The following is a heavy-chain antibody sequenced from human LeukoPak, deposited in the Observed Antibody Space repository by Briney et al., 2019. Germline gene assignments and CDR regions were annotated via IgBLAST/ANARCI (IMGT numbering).Heavy chain of an antibody. V-gene: IGHV3-7*03. Sequence: GGSLRLSCVASGFTFGKYWISWVRQAPGKGLEWVANIKLDGSEKNYVDSVKGRFTISRDNTKNSLYLQMNSLRVEDTAVFYCARDQYDTWSRRGNFDSWGQGTLVIVSS. CDR2: IKLDGSEK. D-gene: IGHD3-3*01. CDR3: ARDQYDTWSRRGNFDS. J-gene: IGHJ4*02. CDR1: GFTFGKYW.